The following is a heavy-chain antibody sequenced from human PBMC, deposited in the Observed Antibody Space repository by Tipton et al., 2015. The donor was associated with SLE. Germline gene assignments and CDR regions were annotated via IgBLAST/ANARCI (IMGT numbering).Heavy chain of an antibody. D-gene: IGHD3/OR15-3a*01. CDR2: ISGSGGGT. V-gene: IGHV3-23*01. J-gene: IGHJ6*02. Sequence: SLRLSCAASGFTFSTYTMNWVRQAPGKGLEWVSAISGSGGGTDYADSVKGRFTISRDNSKNTLYLQMNTLRAEDTAVYYCARDGLGHGMDVWGQGTTVTVSS. CDR1: GFTFSTYT. CDR3: ARDGLGHGMDV.